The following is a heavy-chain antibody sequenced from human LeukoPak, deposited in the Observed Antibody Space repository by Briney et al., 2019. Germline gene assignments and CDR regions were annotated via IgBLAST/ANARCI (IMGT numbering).Heavy chain of an antibody. CDR2: ISGSGGST. CDR1: GFTFSTYW. CDR3: AKGGSSWSEIDY. V-gene: IGHV3-23*01. J-gene: IGHJ4*02. Sequence: GGSLRLSCAASGFTFSTYWMSWVRQAPEKGLEWVSGISGSGGSTFYADSVKGRFTISRDNSKNTLYLQMNSLRAEDTAVYYCAKGGSSWSEIDYWGQGTLVTVSS. D-gene: IGHD6-13*01.